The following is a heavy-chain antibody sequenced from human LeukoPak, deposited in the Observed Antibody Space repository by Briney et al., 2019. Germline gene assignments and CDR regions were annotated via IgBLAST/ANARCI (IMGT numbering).Heavy chain of an antibody. CDR2: ISYDGSNK. CDR1: GFTFSIYG. D-gene: IGHD3-22*01. J-gene: IGHJ4*02. Sequence: SGGSLRLSCAASGFTFSIYGMHWVRQAPGKGLEWVAVISYDGSNKYYADSVKGRFTISRDNSKNTLYLQMNSLRAEDTAVYYCAKGPYYDSSGYYIYWGQGTLVTVSS. V-gene: IGHV3-30*18. CDR3: AKGPYYDSSGYYIY.